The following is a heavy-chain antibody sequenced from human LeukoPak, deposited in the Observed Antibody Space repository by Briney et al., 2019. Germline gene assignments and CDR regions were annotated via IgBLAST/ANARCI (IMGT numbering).Heavy chain of an antibody. V-gene: IGHV3-7*01. D-gene: IGHD3-16*01. CDR3: ARLGEKADFDY. Sequence: GGSLRLSCAASGFTFSTYWMSWVRQAPGKGLEWVANIKQDGSESYYVDSVKGRFTFSRDNTRNSLFLQINSLRAEDTAVYYCARLGEKADFDYWGQGTLVTVSS. J-gene: IGHJ4*02. CDR1: GFTFSTYW. CDR2: IKQDGSES.